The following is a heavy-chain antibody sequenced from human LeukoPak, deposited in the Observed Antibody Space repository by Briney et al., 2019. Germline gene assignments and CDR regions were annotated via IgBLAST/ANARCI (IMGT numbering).Heavy chain of an antibody. CDR2: ISSDGGHK. J-gene: IGHJ2*01. CDR1: GFTFRSYA. CDR3: AKDSGVIAGHWYFDL. D-gene: IGHD3-10*01. Sequence: GGSLRVSCVASGFTFRSYAMHWVRQAPGKGLEWEAVISSDGGHKYYTDSVNGRFTISRDNSKNTLYLQVSSLRDEDTAVYYCAKDSGVIAGHWYFDLWGRGTLVSVSS. V-gene: IGHV3-30-3*01.